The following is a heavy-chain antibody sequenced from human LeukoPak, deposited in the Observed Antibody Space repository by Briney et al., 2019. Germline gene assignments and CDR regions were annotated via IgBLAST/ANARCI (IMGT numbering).Heavy chain of an antibody. Sequence: PGGSLRLSCAASGFTFSSYSMNWVRQAPGKGLEWVSSISSSSSYIYYADSVKGRFTISRDNAKNSLYLQMNSLRAEDTAVYYCARGDIAAAGPGSYSYGMDVRGQGTTVTVSS. CDR1: GFTFSSYS. J-gene: IGHJ6*02. V-gene: IGHV3-21*01. D-gene: IGHD6-13*01. CDR3: ARGDIAAAGPGSYSYGMDV. CDR2: ISSSSSYI.